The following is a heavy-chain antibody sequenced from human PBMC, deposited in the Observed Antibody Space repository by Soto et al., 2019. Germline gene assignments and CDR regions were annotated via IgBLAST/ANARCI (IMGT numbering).Heavy chain of an antibody. CDR1: GFTFSDAW. V-gene: IGHV3-15*01. Sequence: EVQLVESGGGMVMPGGSLRLSCAASGFTFSDAWMTWIRQAPGKGLQCVGRIKRTIDGETTDYAAPVKGRFTISRDDSKNKLDLQMHSLKVEDTAMYYCVTDRGGGMDGWGQGTTVTVSS. CDR3: VTDRGGGMDG. D-gene: IGHD3-10*01. CDR2: IKRTIDGETT. J-gene: IGHJ6*01.